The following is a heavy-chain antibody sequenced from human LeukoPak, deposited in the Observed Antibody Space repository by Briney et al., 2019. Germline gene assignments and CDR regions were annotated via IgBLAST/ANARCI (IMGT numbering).Heavy chain of an antibody. V-gene: IGHV3-21*01. J-gene: IGHJ4*02. CDR2: ISSSSSYI. Sequence: GGSLRLSCEASGFTFSTYAMSWVRQAPGKGLEWVSSISSSSSYIYYADSVKGRFTISRDNAKNSLYLQMNSLRAEDTAVYYCARDGGRQQLETTSIPYYFDYWGQGTLVTVSS. CDR3: ARDGGRQQLETTSIPYYFDY. D-gene: IGHD6-13*01. CDR1: GFTFSTYA.